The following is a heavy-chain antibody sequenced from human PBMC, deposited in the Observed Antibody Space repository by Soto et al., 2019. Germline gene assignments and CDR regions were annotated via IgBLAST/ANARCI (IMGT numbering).Heavy chain of an antibody. V-gene: IGHV1-69*01. CDR1: GGTFSSYA. CDR2: IIPIFGTA. CDR3: ARGWGSYYYGSGSDYMDY. J-gene: IGHJ4*02. Sequence: QVQLVQSGAEVKTPGSSVKVSCKASGGTFSSYAISWVRQAPGQGLEWMGGIIPIFGTANYEQKFQGRVTITADESKSTASMELSSLRSEDTAVFYCARGWGSYYYGSGSDYMDYWGQGTLVTVSS. D-gene: IGHD3-10*01.